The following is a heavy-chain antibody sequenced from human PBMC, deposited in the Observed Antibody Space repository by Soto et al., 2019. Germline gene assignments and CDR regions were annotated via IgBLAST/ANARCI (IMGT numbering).Heavy chain of an antibody. Sequence: QITLKESGPALVKPTQTLTLTCTFSGFSLSSIGVAVGWIRQPPGKALEWLALLYWNDDRRYSPSLKSRLTITKDTSKNQVVLTMTNMDPADTATYYCAHSASVPCCYYFDSWGRGTLVTVSS. J-gene: IGHJ4*02. V-gene: IGHV2-5*01. CDR1: GFSLSSIGVA. D-gene: IGHD1-26*01. CDR2: LYWNDDR. CDR3: AHSASVPCCYYFDS.